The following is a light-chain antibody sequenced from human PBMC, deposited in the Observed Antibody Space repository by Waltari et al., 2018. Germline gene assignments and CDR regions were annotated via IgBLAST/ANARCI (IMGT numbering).Light chain of an antibody. CDR3: QAWDSSRGYV. CDR2: QDS. V-gene: IGLV3-1*01. J-gene: IGLJ1*01. Sequence: WYKQKAGHAPALVSYQDSKRPSGIPERFSGSNSGNTATLTISGTQALDEADYYCQAWDSSRGYVFGTGTKVTVL.